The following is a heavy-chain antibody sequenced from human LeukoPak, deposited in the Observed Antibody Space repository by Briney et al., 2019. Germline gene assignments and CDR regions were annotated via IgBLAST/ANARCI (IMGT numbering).Heavy chain of an antibody. CDR1: GFTLSSYA. D-gene: IGHD6-19*01. J-gene: IGHJ5*02. CDR2: ISGSGGST. Sequence: PGGSLRLSCAASGFTLSSYAMSWVRQAPGKGLEWVSAISGSGGSTYYADSVKGRFTISRDNSKNTLYLQMNSLRAEDTAVYYCARDTGIAVAGNWFDPWGQGTLVTVSS. CDR3: ARDTGIAVAGNWFDP. V-gene: IGHV3-23*01.